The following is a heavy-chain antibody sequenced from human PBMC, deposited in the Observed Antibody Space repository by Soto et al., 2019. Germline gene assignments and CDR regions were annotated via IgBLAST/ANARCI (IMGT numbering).Heavy chain of an antibody. J-gene: IGHJ6*02. CDR3: ARDSLVVRGYYYYGMDV. Sequence: KASETLSLTCTVSGGSISSGGYYWSWIRQHPGKGLEWIGYIYYSGSTYYNPSLKSRVTISVDTSKNQFSLKLSSVTAADTAVYYCARDSLVVRGYYYYGMDVWGQGTTVTVSS. CDR2: IYYSGST. CDR1: GGSISSGGYY. V-gene: IGHV4-31*03. D-gene: IGHD2-15*01.